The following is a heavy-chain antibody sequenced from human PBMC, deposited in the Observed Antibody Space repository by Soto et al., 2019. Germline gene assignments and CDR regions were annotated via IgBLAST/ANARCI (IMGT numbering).Heavy chain of an antibody. CDR3: ARGGYPHYYGSGSNNWFDP. CDR2: IYYSGST. CDR1: GGSISSGGYY. Sequence: SETLSLTXTVSGGSISSGGYYWSWIRQHPGKGLEWIGYIYYSGSTYYNPSLKSRVTISVDTSKNQFSLKLSSVTAADTAVYYCARGGYPHYYGSGSNNWFDPWGQGTLVTVSS. D-gene: IGHD3-10*01. J-gene: IGHJ5*02. V-gene: IGHV4-31*02.